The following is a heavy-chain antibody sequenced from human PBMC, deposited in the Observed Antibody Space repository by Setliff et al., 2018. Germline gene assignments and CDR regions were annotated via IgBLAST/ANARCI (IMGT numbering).Heavy chain of an antibody. CDR1: RFTFSNYW. J-gene: IGHJ4*02. D-gene: IGHD4-17*01. CDR3: VRAVVGYGDLYYFDC. Sequence: GGSLRLSCAASRFTFSNYWMSWVRQAPGKGLEWVANIKEDGSEKYYVDSVKGRFTISRDNAKNSLDLQMGSLSGEDTAVYYCVRAVVGYGDLYYFDCWGQGTLVTVSS. V-gene: IGHV3-7*04. CDR2: IKEDGSEK.